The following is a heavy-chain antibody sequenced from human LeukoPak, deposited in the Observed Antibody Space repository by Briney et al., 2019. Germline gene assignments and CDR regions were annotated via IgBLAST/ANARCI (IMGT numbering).Heavy chain of an antibody. J-gene: IGHJ4*02. V-gene: IGHV5-51*01. D-gene: IGHD3-22*01. CDR1: GYKFTNYR. Sequence: GESLKISCKASGYKFTNYRIAWVRQVPGKGLEWMGIIYPGDSETTYSPSFQGQVTISVDKSISTAYLQWSTLKSSDTAMYYCARLDEGFYYDGFGYYFWDQRTLVAVSS. CDR3: ARLDEGFYYDGFGYYF. CDR2: IYPGDSET.